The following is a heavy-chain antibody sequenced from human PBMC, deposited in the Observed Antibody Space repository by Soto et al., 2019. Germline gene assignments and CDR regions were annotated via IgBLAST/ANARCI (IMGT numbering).Heavy chain of an antibody. Sequence: EVQLVESGGGLAQPGGSLRLSCAASGFIFRSNWMTWVRQAPGKGLEWVANIKHDGSEKYYVDSVKGRFTIARDNAKNSLYLQMNSLKVEDTAVYFCARPPTHCGDDCQTTYWGQGTLVTVSS. D-gene: IGHD2-21*02. CDR2: IKHDGSEK. J-gene: IGHJ4*02. V-gene: IGHV3-7*04. CDR3: ARPPTHCGDDCQTTY. CDR1: GFIFRSNW.